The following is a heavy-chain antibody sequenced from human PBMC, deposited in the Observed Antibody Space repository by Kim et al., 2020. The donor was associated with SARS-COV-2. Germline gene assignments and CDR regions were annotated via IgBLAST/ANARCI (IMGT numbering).Heavy chain of an antibody. CDR1: GFTFSSYG. CDR2: IWYDGSNK. D-gene: IGHD5-18*01. CDR3: ARDRHTAMPSWYFDY. Sequence: GGSLRLSCAASGFTFSSYGMHWVRQAPGKGLEWVAVIWYDGSNKYYADSVKGRFTISRDNSKNTLYLQMNSLRAEDTAVYYCARDRHTAMPSWYFDYWGQGTLVTVSS. V-gene: IGHV3-33*01. J-gene: IGHJ4*02.